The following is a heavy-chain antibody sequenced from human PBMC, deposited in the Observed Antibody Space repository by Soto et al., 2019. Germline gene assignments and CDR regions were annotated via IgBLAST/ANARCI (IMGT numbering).Heavy chain of an antibody. CDR1: GFTFRTYW. D-gene: IGHD6-13*01. CDR3: ARDGSTSWYIYDYHGMDV. V-gene: IGHV3-7*05. Sequence: EVQLVESGEGLVQPGGSLRPSCGASGFTFRTYWLSWVRQVPGKGLEWVANINQDGSEKNYVDSVKGRFTISRDNAKNSLYLQMSSLRAEDTALYYCARDGSTSWYIYDYHGMDVWGQGTTVTVSS. CDR2: INQDGSEK. J-gene: IGHJ6*02.